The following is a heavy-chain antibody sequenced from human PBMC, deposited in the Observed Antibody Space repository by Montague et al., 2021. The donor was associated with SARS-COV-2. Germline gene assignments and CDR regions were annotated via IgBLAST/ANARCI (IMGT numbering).Heavy chain of an antibody. CDR3: AGDRGRFWHFDL. D-gene: IGHD5-12*01. Sequence: SETLSLTCTVSGGSISSYYWNWIRQSPGKGLEWIGYIYYSGSTKYNPSLKSRVTISVDTSKSQMSLRLNSVTAGDTAVYYCAGDRGRFWHFDLWGRGTLVTVSS. J-gene: IGHJ2*01. V-gene: IGHV4-59*01. CDR2: IYYSGST. CDR1: GGSISSYY.